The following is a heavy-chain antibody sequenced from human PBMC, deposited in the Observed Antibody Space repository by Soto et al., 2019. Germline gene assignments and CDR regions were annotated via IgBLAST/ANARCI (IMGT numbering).Heavy chain of an antibody. CDR1: GFSFSDHY. CDR2: ISGGGSTI. J-gene: IGHJ4*02. V-gene: IGHV3-11*01. CDR3: AGDPYYYASDY. Sequence: GVSLRLSCVASGFSFSDHYMTWIRQAPGKGLEWVSYISGGGSTIYYADSVKGRFTVSRDNAKNSLYLQMDSLRVEDTAVYYCAGDPYYYASDYWGQGTLVTVSS. D-gene: IGHD3-10*01.